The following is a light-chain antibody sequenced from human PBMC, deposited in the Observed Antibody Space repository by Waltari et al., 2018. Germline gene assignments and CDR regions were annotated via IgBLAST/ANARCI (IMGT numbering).Light chain of an antibody. CDR1: NIGKKS. CDR3: QVWDSSSDHSLYL. V-gene: IGLV3-21*02. CDR2: DDS. J-gene: IGLJ1*01. Sequence: SYVLTQPPSVSVAPGQTARITCGGNNIGKKSVHWYQRKPGQAPGLVVYDDSDRPSGIPERLSGSNSGNTATLTISRVEAGDEADYYCQVWDSSSDHSLYLVGAGTKVTVL.